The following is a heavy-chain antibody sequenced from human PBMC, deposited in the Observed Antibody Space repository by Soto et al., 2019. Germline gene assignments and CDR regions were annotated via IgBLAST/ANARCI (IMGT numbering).Heavy chain of an antibody. V-gene: IGHV5-51*01. CDR2: IYPGDSDT. J-gene: IGHJ6*02. D-gene: IGHD6-19*01. Sequence: PGESLKISCKGSGYSFTSYWIGWVRQMPGKGLEWMGIIYPGDSDTRYSPSFQGQVTISADKSISTAYLQWSSLKASDTAMYYCAGQLSGSVVGEDYYGMDVWGQGTTVTVSS. CDR1: GYSFTSYW. CDR3: AGQLSGSVVGEDYYGMDV.